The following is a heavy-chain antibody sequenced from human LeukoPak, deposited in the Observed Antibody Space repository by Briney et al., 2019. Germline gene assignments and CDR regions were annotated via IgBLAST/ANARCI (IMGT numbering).Heavy chain of an antibody. CDR2: ISWDGGST. J-gene: IGHJ3*02. Sequence: GGSLRLSCAASGFTFDDYAMHWVRQAPGKGLEWVSLISWDGGSTYYADSVKGRFTISRDNSKNSLYLQMNSLRAEDTALYYCPKEENYYDSSGSILGAFDIWGQGTMVTVSS. D-gene: IGHD3-22*01. CDR3: PKEENYYDSSGSILGAFDI. CDR1: GFTFDDYA. V-gene: IGHV3-43D*03.